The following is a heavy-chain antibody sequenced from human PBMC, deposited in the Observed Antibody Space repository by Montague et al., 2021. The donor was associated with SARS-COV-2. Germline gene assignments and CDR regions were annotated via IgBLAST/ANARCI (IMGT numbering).Heavy chain of an antibody. CDR2: VHYTGST. J-gene: IGHJ4*02. D-gene: IGHD3-9*01. Sequence: SETRSLTCEVSGDSISSYYWSWIRQSPGKGLEWIGYVHYTGSTEYNPSLKSRVTISVDTSRTQFSLRLTSMSAADTAVYYYARGRGFDWLGLDAYYFDYWGQGALVAVSS. V-gene: IGHV4-59*01. CDR3: ARGRGFDWLGLDAYYFDY. CDR1: GDSISSYY.